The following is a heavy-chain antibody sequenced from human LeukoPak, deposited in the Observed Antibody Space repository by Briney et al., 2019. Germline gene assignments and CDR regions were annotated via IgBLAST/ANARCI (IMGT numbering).Heavy chain of an antibody. Sequence: ASVKVSCKASGYTFTSYGISWMRQAPGQGLEWMGWISAYNGNTNYAQKLQGRVTMTRDMSTSTVYMELSSLRSEDTAVYYCARGGPPRRDNWFDPWGQGTLVTVSS. CDR1: GYTFTSYG. D-gene: IGHD6-25*01. J-gene: IGHJ5*02. CDR3: ARGGPPRRDNWFDP. CDR2: ISAYNGNT. V-gene: IGHV1-18*01.